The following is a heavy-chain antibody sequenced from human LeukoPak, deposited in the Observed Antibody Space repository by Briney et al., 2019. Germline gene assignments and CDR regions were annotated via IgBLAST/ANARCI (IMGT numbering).Heavy chain of an antibody. Sequence: PGGSLRLSCAASGFTFSSYAMHWVRQAPGKGLEWVAVISYDGSNKYYADSVKGRFTISRDNSKNTLYLQMNSLRAEDTAVYYCARGPKQQLVPSPTNDYWGQGTLVTVSS. V-gene: IGHV3-30-3*01. CDR2: ISYDGSNK. CDR3: ARGPKQQLVPSPTNDY. J-gene: IGHJ4*02. D-gene: IGHD6-13*01. CDR1: GFTFSSYA.